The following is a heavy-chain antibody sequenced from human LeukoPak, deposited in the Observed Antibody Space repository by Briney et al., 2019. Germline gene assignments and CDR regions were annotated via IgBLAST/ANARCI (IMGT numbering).Heavy chain of an antibody. Sequence: SGGSLRLSCAASGFTFSKFWMTWVRQAPGKGLEWVATIKHDGSEKYYVDSVKGRFTISRDNAKNSLYLQMNSLRAEDTAVYYSARHDYGDLGQGTLVTVPS. J-gene: IGHJ4*02. CDR1: GFTFSKFW. V-gene: IGHV3-7*02. CDR3: ARHDYGD. CDR2: IKHDGSEK. D-gene: IGHD4-17*01.